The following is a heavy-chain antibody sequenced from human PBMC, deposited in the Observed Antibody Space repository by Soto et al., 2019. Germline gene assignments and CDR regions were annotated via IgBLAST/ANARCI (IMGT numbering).Heavy chain of an antibody. CDR1: GYTFTSYR. Sequence: GASVKVSCKASGYTFTSYRISWLRQAPGQGLEWMGWISAYNGNTNYAQKLQGRVTMTTDTSTSTAYMELRSPRSDDTAVYYCARSYCSSTSCSWGSWFDPWGQGTLVTVSS. CDR3: ARSYCSSTSCSWGSWFDP. CDR2: ISAYNGNT. J-gene: IGHJ5*02. D-gene: IGHD2-2*01. V-gene: IGHV1-18*01.